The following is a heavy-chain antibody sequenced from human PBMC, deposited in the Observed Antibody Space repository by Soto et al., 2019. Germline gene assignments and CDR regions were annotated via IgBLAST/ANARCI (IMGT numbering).Heavy chain of an antibody. J-gene: IGHJ3*02. CDR3: ARPLTYYYDSSGPYRRQFAFDN. Sequence: SETLSLTCAAYGGSFSGYYWSWIRQPPGKGLEWIGEINHSGSTNYNPSLKSRVTISVDTSKNQFSLKLSSVTAADTAVYYCARPLTYYYDSSGPYRRQFAFDNWGEGTTVT. V-gene: IGHV4-34*01. CDR1: GGSFSGYY. CDR2: INHSGST. D-gene: IGHD3-22*01.